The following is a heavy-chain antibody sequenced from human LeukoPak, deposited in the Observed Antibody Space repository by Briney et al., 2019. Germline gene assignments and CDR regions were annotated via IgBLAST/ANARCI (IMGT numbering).Heavy chain of an antibody. V-gene: IGHV4-59*08. Sequence: SETLSLTCTVSGGSISSYYWSWIRQPPGKGLEWIGYIYYSGSTNYNPSLKSRVTISVDTSKNQFSLKLSSVTAADTAVYYCASRRDGHNYDYWGQGTLVTVSS. D-gene: IGHD5-24*01. J-gene: IGHJ4*02. CDR1: GGSISSYY. CDR3: ASRRDGHNYDY. CDR2: IYYSGST.